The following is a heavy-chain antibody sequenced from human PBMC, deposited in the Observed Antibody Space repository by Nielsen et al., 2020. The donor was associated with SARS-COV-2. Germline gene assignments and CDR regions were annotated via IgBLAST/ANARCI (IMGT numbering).Heavy chain of an antibody. Sequence: WIRQPPGKGLEWVSYISTSSRDTNYADSVKGRFTISRDNAKNSLYLQMNSLRAEDTAVYYCARDEDGATDYWGLGTLVTVSS. D-gene: IGHD4/OR15-4a*01. CDR3: ARDEDGATDY. J-gene: IGHJ4*02. V-gene: IGHV3-11*05. CDR2: ISTSSRDT.